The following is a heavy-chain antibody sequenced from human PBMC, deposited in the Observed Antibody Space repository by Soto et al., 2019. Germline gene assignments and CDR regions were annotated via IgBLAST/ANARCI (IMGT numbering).Heavy chain of an antibody. Sequence: PGGSLRLSCAASGFTFSIYAMHWVRQAPGKGLEWVAVISYDGSNKYYADSVKGRFTISRDNSKNTLYLQMKSLRAEDTAVYYCATDRIYEVVVIPTHYGMDVWGHGTTVTVSS. CDR1: GFTFSIYA. CDR3: ATDRIYEVVVIPTHYGMDV. J-gene: IGHJ6*02. D-gene: IGHD3-22*01. V-gene: IGHV3-30-3*01. CDR2: ISYDGSNK.